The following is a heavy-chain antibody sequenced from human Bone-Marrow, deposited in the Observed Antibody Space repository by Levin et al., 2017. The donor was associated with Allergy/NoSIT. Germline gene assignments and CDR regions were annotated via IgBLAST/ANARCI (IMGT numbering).Heavy chain of an antibody. CDR3: ARPNYYDSRGHYPYYFYYGMDV. J-gene: IGHJ6*02. CDR1: GFTFSSYS. Sequence: GESLKISCAASGFTFSSYSMNWVRQAPGKGLEWVASISSSSSSIYYADSVKGRFTISRDNAKNSLYLQMNSLRAEDSAVYYCARPNYYDSRGHYPYYFYYGMDVWGPGTTVTVSS. CDR2: ISSSSSSI. V-gene: IGHV3-21*01. D-gene: IGHD3-22*01.